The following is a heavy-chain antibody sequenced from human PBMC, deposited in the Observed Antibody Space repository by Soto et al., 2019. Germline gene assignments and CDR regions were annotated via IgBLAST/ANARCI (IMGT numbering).Heavy chain of an antibody. Sequence: GGSLRLSCAASGFTFSSYAMSWVRQAPGRGLEWVSAISGSGGSTYYADSVKGRFTISRDNSKNTLYLQMNSLRAEDTAVYYCARISSGWYYYFDYWGQGTLVTVSS. V-gene: IGHV3-23*01. J-gene: IGHJ4*02. CDR2: ISGSGGST. CDR1: GFTFSSYA. CDR3: ARISSGWYYYFDY. D-gene: IGHD6-19*01.